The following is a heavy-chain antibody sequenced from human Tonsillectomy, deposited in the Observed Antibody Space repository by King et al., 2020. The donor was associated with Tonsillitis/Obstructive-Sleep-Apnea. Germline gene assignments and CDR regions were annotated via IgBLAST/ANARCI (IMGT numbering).Heavy chain of an antibody. CDR2: ISVYSGNT. V-gene: IGHV1-18*01. D-gene: IGHD3-3*01. J-gene: IGHJ6*03. CDR1: GYTFDNYG. Sequence: QLVQSGGEVKKPGASVKVSCKASGYTFDNYGVTWVRQAPGQGLEWMGWISVYSGNTYYAQKFQGRVTMTTDTSTSTAYMEVRSLRSDDTAGYYCAKGLQFLGWLEPREYMDVWGKGTTVTVSS. CDR3: AKGLQFLGWLEPREYMDV.